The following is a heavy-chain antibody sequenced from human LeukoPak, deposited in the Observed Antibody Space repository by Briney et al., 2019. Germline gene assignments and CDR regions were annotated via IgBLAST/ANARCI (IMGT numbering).Heavy chain of an antibody. J-gene: IGHJ4*02. D-gene: IGHD2-15*01. Sequence: SETLSLTCTVSGGSISTNNYYWGWIRQPPGKGLEWIGNIFYSGNTYYNPSLKSGVTISVDKNQFSLKLSSVTAADTAVYYCARVGSGVPEYWGQGTLVTVSS. V-gene: IGHV4-39*07. CDR2: IFYSGNT. CDR3: ARVGSGVPEY. CDR1: GGSISTNNYY.